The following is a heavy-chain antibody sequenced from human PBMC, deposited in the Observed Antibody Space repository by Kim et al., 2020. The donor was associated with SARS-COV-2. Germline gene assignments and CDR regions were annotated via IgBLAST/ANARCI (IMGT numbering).Heavy chain of an antibody. CDR1: GFTVSSNY. J-gene: IGHJ5*02. V-gene: IGHV3-53*01. Sequence: GGSLRLSCAASGFTVSSNYMSWVRQAPGKGLEWVSVIYSGGSTYYADSVKGRFTIYRDNSKNTLYLQMNSLRAEDTAVNYCARVGSATYNWFDPWGQGTLVTVSS. CDR3: ARVGSATYNWFDP. D-gene: IGHD3-10*01. CDR2: IYSGGST.